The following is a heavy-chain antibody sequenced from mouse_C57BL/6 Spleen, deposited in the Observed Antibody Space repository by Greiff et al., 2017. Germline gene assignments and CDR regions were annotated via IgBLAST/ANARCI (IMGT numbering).Heavy chain of an antibody. CDR1: GYTFTSHW. D-gene: IGHD4-1*01. CDR3: ARSDWDVSYFDY. Sequence: QVQLQQSGPELVRPGASVKISCKAPGYTFTSHWMPWVRQRPGQGLEWIGEIFPGSGSTYYNEKFKGKATLAVDTSSSTAYMQLSSLTSEDSAVYFCARSDWDVSYFDYWGQGTTLTVSS. V-gene: IGHV1-56*01. J-gene: IGHJ2*01. CDR2: IFPGSGST.